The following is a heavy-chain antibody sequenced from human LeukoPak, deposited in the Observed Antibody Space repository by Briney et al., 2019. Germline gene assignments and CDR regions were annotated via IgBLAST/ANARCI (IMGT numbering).Heavy chain of an antibody. CDR1: GGTFSSYA. Sequence: ASVKVSCKASGGTFSSYAISWVRQAPGQGLEWMGRIIPIPGIANYAQKFQGRVTITADKSTSTAYMELSSLRSEDTAVYYCARVPFRAMAFTHDAFDIWGQGTMVTVSS. V-gene: IGHV1-69*04. J-gene: IGHJ3*02. CDR3: ARVPFRAMAFTHDAFDI. CDR2: IIPIPGIA. D-gene: IGHD5-18*01.